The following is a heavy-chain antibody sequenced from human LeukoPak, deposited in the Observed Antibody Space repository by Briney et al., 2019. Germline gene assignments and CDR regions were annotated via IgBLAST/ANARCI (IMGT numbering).Heavy chain of an antibody. V-gene: IGHV3-7*01. CDR3: ARLSTGVPGNDY. CDR2: IKQDGSEK. J-gene: IGHJ4*02. CDR1: GFTFSSYW. Sequence: GGXXXLSCAASGFTFSSYWMSWVRQAPGKGLEGVAHIKQDGSEKYYVDAVKGRFTISRDNAKNSLFLQMNSLTAEDTAVYYCARLSTGVPGNDYWGQGTLVTVSS. D-gene: IGHD6-19*01.